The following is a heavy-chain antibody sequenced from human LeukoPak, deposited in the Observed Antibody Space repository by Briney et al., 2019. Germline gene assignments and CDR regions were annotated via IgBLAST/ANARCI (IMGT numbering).Heavy chain of an antibody. CDR3: ARARDYVWGSYRYQGWFDP. V-gene: IGHV3-21*04. CDR1: GFTFSSYS. D-gene: IGHD3-16*02. J-gene: IGHJ5*02. Sequence: GGSLRLSCAASGFTFSSYSMNWVRQAPGKGLEWVSSISSSSSYIYYADSAKGRFTISRDNAKNSLYLQMNSLRAEDTAVYYCARARDYVWGSYRYQGWFDPWGQGTLVTVSS. CDR2: ISSSSSYI.